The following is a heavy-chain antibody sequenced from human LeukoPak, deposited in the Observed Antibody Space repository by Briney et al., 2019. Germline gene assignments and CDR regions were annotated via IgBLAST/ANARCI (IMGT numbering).Heavy chain of an antibody. CDR2: IIPIFGTA. CDR1: GGTFSSYA. D-gene: IGHD6-6*01. Sequence: SVKVSCKASGGTFSSYAISWVRQAPGQGLEWMGGIIPIFGTANYAQKFQGRVTITADESTSTAYMELSSLRSEDTAVYYCARKGSGIAAPNLPYYYYYYYMDVWGKGTTVTVSS. CDR3: ARKGSGIAAPNLPYYYYYYYMDV. V-gene: IGHV1-69*13. J-gene: IGHJ6*03.